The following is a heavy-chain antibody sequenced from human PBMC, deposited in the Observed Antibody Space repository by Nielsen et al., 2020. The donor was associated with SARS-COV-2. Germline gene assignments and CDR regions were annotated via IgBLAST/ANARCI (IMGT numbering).Heavy chain of an antibody. CDR3: ARDALRYFDWFFVDSFDL. Sequence: ASVKVSCKASGYTFTSYYMHWVRQAPGQGLEWMGIINPSGGSTSYAQKFQGRVTMTRDTSTSTVYMELSSLRSDDTAVYYCARDALRYFDWFFVDSFDLWGQGTMVTVSS. CDR1: GYTFTSYY. J-gene: IGHJ3*01. D-gene: IGHD3-9*01. V-gene: IGHV1-46*01. CDR2: INPSGGST.